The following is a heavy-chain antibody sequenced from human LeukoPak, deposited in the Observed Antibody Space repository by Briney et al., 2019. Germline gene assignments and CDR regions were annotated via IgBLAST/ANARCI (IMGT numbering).Heavy chain of an antibody. V-gene: IGHV3-30*03. CDR3: FFSAADYFYGMDV. D-gene: IGHD2-2*01. CDR2: ISYDGSNK. Sequence: PGRSLRHSCAASGFTFRSYGMDWVRQAPGKGLEWVAVISYDGSNKYYADSVKGRFTISRDNSKNTLYLQMNSLRAEDTAVYYCFFSAADYFYGMDVWGQGTTVTVSS. J-gene: IGHJ6*02. CDR1: GFTFRSYG.